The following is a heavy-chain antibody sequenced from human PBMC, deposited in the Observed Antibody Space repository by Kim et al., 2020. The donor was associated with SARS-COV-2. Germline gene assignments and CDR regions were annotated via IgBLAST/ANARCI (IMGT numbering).Heavy chain of an antibody. V-gene: IGHV6-1*01. J-gene: IGHJ3*02. D-gene: IGHD3-10*01. CDR1: GDSVSSNSAA. Sequence: SQTLSLTCAISGDSVSSNSAAWNWIRQSPSRGLEWLGRTYYRSKWYNDYAVSVKSRITINPDTSKNQFSLQLNSVTPEDTAVYYCARAPVTMVRGVIYAFDIWGQGTMVTVSS. CDR3: ARAPVTMVRGVIYAFDI. CDR2: TYYRSKWYN.